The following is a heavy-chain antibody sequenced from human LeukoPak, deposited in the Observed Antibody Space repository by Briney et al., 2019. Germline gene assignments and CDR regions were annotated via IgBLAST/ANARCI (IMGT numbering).Heavy chain of an antibody. J-gene: IGHJ4*02. D-gene: IGHD3-16*01. CDR2: ISGSGGAT. CDR3: ARDQFVCFDY. Sequence: SGGSLRLSCAASGFIFSNYAMTWVRQAPGKGLEWLSGISGSGGATYYADSVKGQFTISRDNSKNTLYLQMNSLRAEDTAVYYCARDQFVCFDYWGQGTLVTVSS. V-gene: IGHV3-23*01. CDR1: GFIFSNYA.